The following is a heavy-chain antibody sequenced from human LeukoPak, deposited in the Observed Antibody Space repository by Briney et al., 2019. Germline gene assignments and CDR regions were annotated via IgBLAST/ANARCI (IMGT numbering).Heavy chain of an antibody. V-gene: IGHV4-59*01. Sequence: SETLSLTCTVSGGSISSYYWSWIRQPPGKGLEWIGCIYYSGSTNYNPSLKSRVTISVDTSKNQFSLKLSSVTAADTAVYYCARDYGSGSQPFDYWGQGTLVTVSS. CDR2: IYYSGST. CDR3: ARDYGSGSQPFDY. J-gene: IGHJ4*02. CDR1: GGSISSYY. D-gene: IGHD3-10*01.